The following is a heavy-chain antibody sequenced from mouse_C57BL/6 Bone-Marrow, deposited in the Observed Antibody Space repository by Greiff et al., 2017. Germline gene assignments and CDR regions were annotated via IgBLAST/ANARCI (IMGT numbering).Heavy chain of an antibody. Sequence: VQLQQSGAELVRPGASVKLSCTASGFNIKDDYMHWVKQRPEQGLEWIGWIDPDNGDTEYASKFQGKATITADTSSNTAYLQLSSLTSEDTAVYYCTTSGRWYFDYWGQGTTLTVSS. CDR3: TTSGRWYFDY. CDR2: IDPDNGDT. V-gene: IGHV14-4*01. CDR1: GFNIKDDY. J-gene: IGHJ2*01. D-gene: IGHD4-1*01.